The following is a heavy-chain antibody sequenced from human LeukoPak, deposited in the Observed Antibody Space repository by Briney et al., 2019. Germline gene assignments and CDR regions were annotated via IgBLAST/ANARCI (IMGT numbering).Heavy chain of an antibody. Sequence: GGSLRLSCAVSGFTFSRYWMTWVRQAPGKGREGVANIKVDGSEKYYVDAVKGRFTISRDNAKDSLYLQMNGLRAEDTAIYYCARAQWTAFDYYYSMAVWGKGTTVTVPS. D-gene: IGHD3/OR15-3a*01. CDR2: IKVDGSEK. CDR3: ARAQWTAFDYYYSMAV. J-gene: IGHJ6*04. CDR1: GFTFSRYW. V-gene: IGHV3-7*01.